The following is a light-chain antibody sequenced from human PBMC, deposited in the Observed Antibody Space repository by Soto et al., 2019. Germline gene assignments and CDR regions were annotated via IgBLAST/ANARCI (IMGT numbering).Light chain of an antibody. V-gene: IGKV3-20*01. CDR3: QQYGRSPLT. CDR1: QSVSSSY. CDR2: GAS. Sequence: EIGWTQSPGTLSLSPGERATLSCRASQSVSSSYLAWYQQKPGQAPRLLIYGASSRATGIPDRFSGSGSGTDFTLTISRLEPEDFAVYYCQQYGRSPLTFGGGTKLDIK. J-gene: IGKJ4*01.